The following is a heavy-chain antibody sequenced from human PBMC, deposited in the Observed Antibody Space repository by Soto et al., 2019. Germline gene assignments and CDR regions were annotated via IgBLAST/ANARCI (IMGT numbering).Heavy chain of an antibody. J-gene: IGHJ4*02. V-gene: IGHV4-30-2*01. D-gene: IGHD4-4*01. Sequence: PSETLSLTCGVSGGSISSNYYSWSWIRQPPGKGPEWIGYTFHSGSTYYNPSLKGRLTISVDKSKNQFSLKLNSVTAADTAVYYCARGRDDYKRSWYYFDYWGQRALVTVSS. CDR2: TFHSGST. CDR3: ARGRDDYKRSWYYFDY. CDR1: GGSISSNYYS.